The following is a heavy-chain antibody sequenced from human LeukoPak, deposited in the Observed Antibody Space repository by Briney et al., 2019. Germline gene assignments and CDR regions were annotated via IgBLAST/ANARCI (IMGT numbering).Heavy chain of an antibody. CDR1: GGSFSGYY. Sequence: SETLSLTCAVYGGSFSGYYWSWIRQPPGKGLEWIGEINHSGSTNYIPSLKSRVTISVDTSKNQFSLKLSSVTAADTAVYYCARGLRIAARPGRPLRELKFDPWGQGTLVTVSS. CDR2: INHSGST. J-gene: IGHJ5*02. CDR3: ARGLRIAARPGRPLRELKFDP. D-gene: IGHD6-6*01. V-gene: IGHV4-34*01.